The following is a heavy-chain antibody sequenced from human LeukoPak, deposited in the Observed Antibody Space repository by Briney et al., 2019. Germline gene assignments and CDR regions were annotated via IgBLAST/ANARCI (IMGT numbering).Heavy chain of an antibody. V-gene: IGHV1-8*01. Sequence: ASVKVSCKASGYTFTGYDINWVRQATGQGLEWMGWMNPNSGNTGYAQKFQGRVTMTRNTSISTAYMELSSLRSEDTAVYYCARGSSTSLSSIAAVYYGMDVWGQGTTVTVPS. CDR2: MNPNSGNT. CDR1: GYTFTGYD. D-gene: IGHD6-25*01. J-gene: IGHJ6*02. CDR3: ARGSSTSLSSIAAVYYGMDV.